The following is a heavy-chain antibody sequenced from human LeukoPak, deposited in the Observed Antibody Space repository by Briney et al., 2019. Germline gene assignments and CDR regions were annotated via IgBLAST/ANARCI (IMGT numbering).Heavy chain of an antibody. CDR3: ARTHRVGYKGSWFDP. V-gene: IGHV4-59*01. Sequence: SETLSLTCTVSGGSISSYYWSWIRHPPGKGLEWIGYNYYSGSTNYNPSLKSRVTISVDTSKNQFSLKLSSVTAADTAVYYCARTHRVGYKGSWFDPWGQGTLVTVSS. CDR2: NYYSGST. CDR1: GGSISSYY. D-gene: IGHD2-2*02. J-gene: IGHJ5*02.